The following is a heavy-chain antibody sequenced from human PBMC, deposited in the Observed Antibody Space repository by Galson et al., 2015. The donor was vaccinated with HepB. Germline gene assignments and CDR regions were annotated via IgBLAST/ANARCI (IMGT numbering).Heavy chain of an antibody. J-gene: IGHJ4*02. CDR2: TYYRSKWYN. V-gene: IGHV6-1*01. D-gene: IGHD6-13*01. CDR1: GDSVSSNSAA. CDR3: ARDGPGSYSSSYQFDY. Sequence: CAISGDSVSSNSAAWNWIRQSPSRGLEWLGRTYYRSKWYNNYAVSVKSRITINPDTTKNQFSLQLNSVTPEDTAVYYCARDGPGSYSSSYQFDYWGQGTLVTVSS.